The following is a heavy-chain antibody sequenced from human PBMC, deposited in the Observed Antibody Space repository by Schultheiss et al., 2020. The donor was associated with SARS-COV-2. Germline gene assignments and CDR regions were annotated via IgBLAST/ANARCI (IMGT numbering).Heavy chain of an antibody. D-gene: IGHD4-11*01. Sequence: SETLSLTCAVSGGSISSGSYYWSWIRQPPGEGLEWIGDIDYSGSTNYNPSLKSRVTISVDTSKNQFSLRLKSVTAADTAVYYCARSSGMWMTTVTYFDYWGQGTLVTVSS. CDR3: ARSSGMWMTTVTYFDY. CDR2: IDYSGST. V-gene: IGHV4-61*01. J-gene: IGHJ4*02. CDR1: GGSISSGSYY.